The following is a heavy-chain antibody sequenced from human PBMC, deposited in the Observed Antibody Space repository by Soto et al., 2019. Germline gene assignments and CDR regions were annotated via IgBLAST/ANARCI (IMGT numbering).Heavy chain of an antibody. Sequence: EVQLVESGGGLVQPGGSLRLSCAASGFTFSRYSMSWVRQSPGKGLEWVANIKQDGSEKYYVDSVKGRFTISRDNAKNSLYLQMNILRPEDTAVSYCARGGKTAQRWGQGSLVTVST. CDR1: GFTFSRYS. CDR3: ARGGKTAQR. V-gene: IGHV3-7*01. J-gene: IGHJ4*02. CDR2: IKQDGSEK.